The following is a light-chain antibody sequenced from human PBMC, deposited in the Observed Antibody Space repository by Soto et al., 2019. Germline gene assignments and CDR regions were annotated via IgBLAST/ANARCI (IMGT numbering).Light chain of an antibody. V-gene: IGLV2-14*01. CDR1: SSDVGGYNY. Sequence: QSALTQPASVSGSPGQSITISCTGTSSDVGGYNYVSWYQQHPGKAPKLMISEVSNRPSGVSNRFSGSKSGNTASLTISGLQAEDEADYYCNSYTSSSSYVFGTGTKVT. CDR2: EVS. J-gene: IGLJ1*01. CDR3: NSYTSSSSYV.